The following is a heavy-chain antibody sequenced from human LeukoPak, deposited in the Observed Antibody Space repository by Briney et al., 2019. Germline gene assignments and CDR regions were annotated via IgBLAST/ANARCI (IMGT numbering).Heavy chain of an antibody. CDR3: ARGPYSYDSSGSFDI. J-gene: IGHJ3*02. D-gene: IGHD3-22*01. CDR1: GDSISSGDYY. CDR2: ISSSGST. V-gene: IGHV4-61*02. Sequence: SQTLSLTCTVSGDSISSGDYYWSWIRQPAWKGLEWIGRISSSGSTNYNPSLKSRVTISVDTSKNQFSLKLSSVTAADTAVYFCARGPYSYDSSGSFDIWGQGTMVTVSS.